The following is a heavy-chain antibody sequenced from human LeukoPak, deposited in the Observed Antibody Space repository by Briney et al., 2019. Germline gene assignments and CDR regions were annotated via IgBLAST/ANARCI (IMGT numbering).Heavy chain of an antibody. D-gene: IGHD2-2*01. CDR1: GFTFNSFA. J-gene: IGHJ4*02. CDR2: VSGSGGST. Sequence: PGESLRLSCAASGFTFNSFAMSWVPQAPGKGLEWVSGVSGSGGSTYYADSVKGRFTISRDNSKNTLGLQMNSLRVEDTAFYYCAKAYCSTTNCFADYWGQGTLVTVSS. V-gene: IGHV3-23*01. CDR3: AKAYCSTTNCFADY.